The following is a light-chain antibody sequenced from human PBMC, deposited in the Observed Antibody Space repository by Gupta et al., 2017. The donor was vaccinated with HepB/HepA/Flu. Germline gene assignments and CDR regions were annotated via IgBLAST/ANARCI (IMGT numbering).Light chain of an antibody. V-gene: IGKV1-5*03. CDR1: QSISSW. CDR3: QQYNSYSGT. CDR2: KAS. Sequence: DIQMTQSPSTRSASVGDRVTITCRASQSISSWLAWYQQKPGKAPKVLIYKASSLESGVPSRFSGSGSGTEFTLTISSLQPDDFATYYCQQYNSYSGTFGQGTKVEIK. J-gene: IGKJ1*01.